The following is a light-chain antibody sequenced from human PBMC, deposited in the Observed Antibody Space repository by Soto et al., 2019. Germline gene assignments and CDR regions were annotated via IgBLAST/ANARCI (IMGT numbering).Light chain of an antibody. J-gene: IGKJ1*01. V-gene: IGKV3-20*01. CDR2: GAS. CDR1: QSVSTY. CDR3: QQYGNSPT. Sequence: EIVLTQSPGTLSLSPGERATLSCRASQSVSTYLAWYQQKPGQGPRLLIDGASNRATGIPDRFSGSGSGTDFTLTISRLAPEESGVYYCQQYGNSPTFGQGTKVEMK.